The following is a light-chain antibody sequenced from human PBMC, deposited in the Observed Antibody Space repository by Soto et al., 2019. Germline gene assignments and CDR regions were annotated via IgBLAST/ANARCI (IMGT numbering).Light chain of an antibody. V-gene: IGKV3-20*01. J-gene: IGKJ1*01. CDR1: QSVSSSY. CDR3: QQYGSSSWT. Sequence: EMVLTQSPRTLSLSPGERATLSCRASQSVSSSYLAWYQQKPGQAPRLLIYGTSSRATAIPDRFSGSGSGTDFTLTISRLEPEDFAVYYCQQYGSSSWTFGQGTKVDIK. CDR2: GTS.